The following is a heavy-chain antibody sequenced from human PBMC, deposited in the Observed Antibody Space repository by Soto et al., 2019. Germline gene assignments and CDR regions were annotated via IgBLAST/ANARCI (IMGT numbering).Heavy chain of an antibody. CDR2: IYHSGST. CDR3: ARDYDSSGYGIPYNWFDP. Sequence: SETLSLTCAVSGGSISSSNWWSWVRQPPGKGLEWIGEIYHSGSTNYNPSLKSRVTISVDKSKNQFSLKLSSVTAADTAVYYCARDYDSSGYGIPYNWFDPWGQGTLVTVSS. V-gene: IGHV4-4*02. D-gene: IGHD3-22*01. J-gene: IGHJ5*02. CDR1: GGSISSSNW.